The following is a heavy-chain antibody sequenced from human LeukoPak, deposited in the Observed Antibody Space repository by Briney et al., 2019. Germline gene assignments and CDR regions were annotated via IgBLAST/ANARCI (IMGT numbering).Heavy chain of an antibody. Sequence: GGSPRLSCAASGFTFSSYAMSWVRQAPGKGLEWVSAISGSGGSTYYADSVKGRFTISRDNSKNTLYLQMNSLRAEDTAVYYCAKGRRYYDILTGYHKYYFDYWGQGTLVTVSS. J-gene: IGHJ4*02. CDR2: ISGSGGST. V-gene: IGHV3-23*01. CDR3: AKGRRYYDILTGYHKYYFDY. CDR1: GFTFSSYA. D-gene: IGHD3-9*01.